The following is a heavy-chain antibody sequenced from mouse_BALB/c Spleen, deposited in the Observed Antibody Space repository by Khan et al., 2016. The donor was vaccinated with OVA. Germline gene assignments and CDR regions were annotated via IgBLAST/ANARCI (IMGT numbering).Heavy chain of an antibody. CDR3: ARGYYGNPFAY. V-gene: IGHV5-4*02. Sequence: EVELVESGGGLVKPGGSLKLSCAASGFTFSDYYMYWVRQTPEMRLEWVATISDGGSYTYSPVSVQGRFTISRDDAKNNLYLQLSSLKSEDTAMYYCARGYYGNPFAYWGQGTLVTVSA. CDR1: GFTFSDYY. CDR2: ISDGGSYT. J-gene: IGHJ3*01. D-gene: IGHD2-1*01.